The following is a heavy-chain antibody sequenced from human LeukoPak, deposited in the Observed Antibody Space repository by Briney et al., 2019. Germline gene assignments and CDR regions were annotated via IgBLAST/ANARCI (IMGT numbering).Heavy chain of an antibody. V-gene: IGHV3-74*01. Sequence: GGSLRLSCAVSGFTFSSYWMHWVRQAPGKGLVWVSRIDRDGSRINYADSVKGRFTISRDNGKNTLYLQMNSLRVEDTAVYYCVRETRVPDGWGQGSLVTVSS. CDR1: GFTFSSYW. CDR2: IDRDGSRI. J-gene: IGHJ4*02. D-gene: IGHD1-14*01. CDR3: VRETRVPDG.